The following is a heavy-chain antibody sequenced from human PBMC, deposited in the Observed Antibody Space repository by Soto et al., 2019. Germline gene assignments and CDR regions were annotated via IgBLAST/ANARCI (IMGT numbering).Heavy chain of an antibody. V-gene: IGHV3-64*07. D-gene: IGHD3-22*01. CDR1: GLTFSSYA. CDR3: VVIHSSAHYVY. J-gene: IGHJ4*02. Sequence: EVQLVESGGGLVQPGGSLRLSCVVSGLTFSSYAMHWVRQTPGKRLEYVSSISSNGVNTYYAESVKGRYTISRDNSKNTLYLQMGSLRAEYMAVYYCVVIHSSAHYVYWGQGTLVTVSS. CDR2: ISSNGVNT.